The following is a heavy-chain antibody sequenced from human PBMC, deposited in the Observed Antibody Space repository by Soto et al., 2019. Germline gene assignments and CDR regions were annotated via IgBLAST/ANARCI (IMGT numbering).Heavy chain of an antibody. CDR2: IDRSGST. V-gene: IGHV4-39*01. J-gene: IGHJ5*02. CDR3: SRRAPEGFDP. Sequence: LSLTCSVSGDSITTSSYYWAWIRQSPGKGLEWIGSIDRSGSTYYNAALKRRVTVFVDTSKNQFSLKLTSVTAADTSLYYCSRRAPEGFDPWGQGTQVTVS. CDR1: GDSITTSSYY.